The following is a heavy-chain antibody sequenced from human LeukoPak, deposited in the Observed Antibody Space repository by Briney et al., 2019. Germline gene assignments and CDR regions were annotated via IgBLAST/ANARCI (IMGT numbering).Heavy chain of an antibody. Sequence: PGGSLRLSCAASGFTFSSYAMSWVRQAPGKGLEWVPAISGSGDSTYYGDSVKGRFTISRDNSKNTLYLQMNSLRAEDTAVYYCARGRVSFYGMDVWGQGTTVTVSS. CDR3: ARGRVSFYGMDV. J-gene: IGHJ6*02. V-gene: IGHV3-23*01. CDR2: ISGSGDST. CDR1: GFTFSSYA. D-gene: IGHD3-10*01.